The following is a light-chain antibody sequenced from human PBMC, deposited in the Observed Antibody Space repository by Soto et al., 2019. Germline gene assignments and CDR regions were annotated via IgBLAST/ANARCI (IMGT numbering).Light chain of an antibody. Sequence: EIGLTQSPGTLSLSPGERATLSCRASQSVNRSYLAWYQQKPGQAPRLLIYGASSRATGIPDRFSGSGSGTDFTLTISGLDPEDFAVYYCQQYDNSPITFGQGTRLEI. CDR2: GAS. CDR1: QSVNRSY. V-gene: IGKV3-20*01. CDR3: QQYDNSPIT. J-gene: IGKJ5*01.